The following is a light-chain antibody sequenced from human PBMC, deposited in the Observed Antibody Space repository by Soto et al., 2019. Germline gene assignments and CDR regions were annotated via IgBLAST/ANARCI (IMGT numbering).Light chain of an antibody. Sequence: DIQMTQSPSTLSASVGDRVTMTCRASQSISYWLAWYQQKPGKAPKLLIYKASSLESGVPSRFSGSGSGTEFTLTISSLQPDDLATYYCQQYDSYSTFGQGTKLEIK. CDR3: QQYDSYST. CDR2: KAS. CDR1: QSISYW. V-gene: IGKV1-5*03. J-gene: IGKJ2*01.